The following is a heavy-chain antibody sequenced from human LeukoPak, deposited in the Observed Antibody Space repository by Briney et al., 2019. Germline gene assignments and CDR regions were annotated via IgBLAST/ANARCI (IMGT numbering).Heavy chain of an antibody. D-gene: IGHD1-1*01. CDR2: IKTTGTT. Sequence: SETLSLTCTVSGASISSSFWSWIRQPAGKGLEWIGRIKTTGTTNYNPSLKSRLNMSIDSSRNQFSLKLNSVTAADTAVYYCARDAAVEPAFDYWGQGTLVTVSS. V-gene: IGHV4-4*07. CDR3: ARDAAVEPAFDY. J-gene: IGHJ4*02. CDR1: GASISSSF.